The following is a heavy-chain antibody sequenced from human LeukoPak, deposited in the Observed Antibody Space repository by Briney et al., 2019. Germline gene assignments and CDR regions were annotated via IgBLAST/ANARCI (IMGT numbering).Heavy chain of an antibody. CDR2: INTGNGNT. J-gene: IGHJ4*02. Sequence: ASVKVSCKASGYIFTSYPIHWVRQAPGQRLEWMGWINTGNGNTKYSQRFEGRVTVTTDTSAAAAYMVLSSLRSEDTAVYYCARDRAMADYWGQGTLVTVSS. D-gene: IGHD5-18*01. CDR1: GYIFTSYP. V-gene: IGHV1-3*04. CDR3: ARDRAMADY.